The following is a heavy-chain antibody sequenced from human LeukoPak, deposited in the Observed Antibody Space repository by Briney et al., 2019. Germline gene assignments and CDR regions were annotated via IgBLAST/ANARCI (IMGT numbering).Heavy chain of an antibody. CDR1: GGSISSGGYY. CDR3: ASFPSSSWYESLEY. J-gene: IGHJ4*02. D-gene: IGHD6-13*01. CDR2: IYYSGST. Sequence: PSQTLSLTCSVSGGSISSGGYYWSWIRQPPGKGLEWIGSIYYSGSTYYNPSLKSRVTISVDTSRNQFSLKLSSVTAADTAVYYCASFPSSSWYESLEYWGQGTLVTVSP. V-gene: IGHV4-39*01.